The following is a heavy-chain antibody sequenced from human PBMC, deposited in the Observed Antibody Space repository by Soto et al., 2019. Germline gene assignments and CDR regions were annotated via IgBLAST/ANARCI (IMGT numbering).Heavy chain of an antibody. Sequence: GGSLRVSCAASGFTFGDYAMHWVRQAPGKGLEWVSGISWNSDSIGYVDSVQGRFTISRDNSKNSLYLQMNSLRPEDTAVYYCVIDRSIEYWCQGPLVSVSS. CDR3: VIDRSIEY. V-gene: IGHV3-9*01. CDR2: ISWNSDSI. J-gene: IGHJ4*02. CDR1: GFTFGDYA.